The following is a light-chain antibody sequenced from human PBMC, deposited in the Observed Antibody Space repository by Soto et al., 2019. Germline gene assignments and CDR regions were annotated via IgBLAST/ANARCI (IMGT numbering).Light chain of an antibody. J-gene: IGKJ1*01. CDR3: QQTSSPPWT. CDR2: GAS. Sequence: NQMTQSPHSLSTSVGDRVSITCRASQSISIYLNWYQQTPGKAPKLLIYGASSLQSGVPSRFSGSGSGTDFTLTISSLQPEDFATYYCQQTSSPPWTFGQGTKVDI. V-gene: IGKV1-39*01. CDR1: QSISIY.